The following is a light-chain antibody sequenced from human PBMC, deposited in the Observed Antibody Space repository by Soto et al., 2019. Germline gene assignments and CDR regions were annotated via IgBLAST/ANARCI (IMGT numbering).Light chain of an antibody. J-gene: IGKJ1*01. CDR1: QGIGYN. CDR2: TAS. Sequence: DIQMTQSPTSLSASVGDRVTITCRASQGIGYNLAWYQQKPGKVPKVLIYTASTLHSGVPSRFSGSGSGTEFTLTINSLQPEDVATYFCQKYDSLPWSFAQGTRVEI. V-gene: IGKV1-27*01. CDR3: QKYDSLPWS.